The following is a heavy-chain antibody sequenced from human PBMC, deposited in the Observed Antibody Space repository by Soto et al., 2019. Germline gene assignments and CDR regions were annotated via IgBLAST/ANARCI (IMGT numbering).Heavy chain of an antibody. V-gene: IGHV1-18*04. CDR1: GYSFTNHG. CDR2: ISGYSGSS. J-gene: IGHJ4*02. Sequence: QVLLVQSGAEVRKPGASVKVSCKTSGYSFTNHGISWVRQAPGQELEWMGWISGYSGSSRYAQKSQGRVAMTIDTSTSTAYMELRSLRPDDTAMYFCARVGGQLPLYFDYWGQGTLVTVSS. D-gene: IGHD2-2*01. CDR3: ARVGGQLPLYFDY.